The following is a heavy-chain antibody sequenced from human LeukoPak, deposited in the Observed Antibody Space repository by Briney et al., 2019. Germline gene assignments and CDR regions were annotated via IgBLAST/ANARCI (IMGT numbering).Heavy chain of an antibody. D-gene: IGHD1-1*01. CDR3: ARGGGTAHFDY. CDR2: ISPYSGDT. J-gene: IGHJ4*02. V-gene: IGHV1-2*02. Sequence: ASVKVSCTASGYTFTAYNFHWVRQAPGQGLEWMGWISPYSGDTQYAQKFQDRVTMTRVTSISTVYMELSSLSSDDTAVYYCARGGGTAHFDYWGQGTPVTVSS. CDR1: GYTFTAYN.